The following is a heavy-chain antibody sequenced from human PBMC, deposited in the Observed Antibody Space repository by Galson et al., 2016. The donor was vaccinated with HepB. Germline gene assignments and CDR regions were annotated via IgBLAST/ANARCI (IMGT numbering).Heavy chain of an antibody. CDR2: INHNGYNT. D-gene: IGHD2-21*01. J-gene: IGHJ4*02. CDR3: ASGDGASLWRYYFDH. CDR1: GFTFRSYA. V-gene: IGHV3-23*01. Sequence: SLRLSCAASGFTFRSYAMNWVRQSPGKGLEWVSSINHNGYNTYYADSVKGRFTISRDNSKNTLSLQMNSLRAEDTAIYYCASGDGASLWRYYFDHWGQGAVVTVSS.